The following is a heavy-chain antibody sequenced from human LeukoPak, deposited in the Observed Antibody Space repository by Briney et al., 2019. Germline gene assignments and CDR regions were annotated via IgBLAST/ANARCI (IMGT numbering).Heavy chain of an antibody. CDR2: IKQDGSEK. D-gene: IGHD5-24*01. V-gene: IGHV3-7*01. CDR3: ASSTVEMATILDQD. CDR1: GFTFSSYW. J-gene: IGHJ4*02. Sequence: GGSLRLSCAASGFTFSSYWMSWVRQAPGKGVEWVANIKQDGSEKYYVDSVKGRFTISRDNAKNSLYLQMNSLRAEDTAVYYCASSTVEMATILDQDWGQGTLVTVSS.